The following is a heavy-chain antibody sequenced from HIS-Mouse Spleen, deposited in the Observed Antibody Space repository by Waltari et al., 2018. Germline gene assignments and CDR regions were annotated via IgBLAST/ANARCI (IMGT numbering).Heavy chain of an antibody. J-gene: IGHJ4*02. D-gene: IGHD6-19*01. V-gene: IGHV3-30*18. CDR1: GFTFSSYG. CDR3: AKASSGWLDY. CDR2: ISYDGSNK. Sequence: QVQLVESGGGVVQPGRSLRLSWAASGFTFSSYGMPWVRQAPGKGLEWVAVISYDGSNKYYADSVKGRFTISRDNSKNTLYLQMNSLRAEDTAVYYCAKASSGWLDYWGQGTLVTVSS.